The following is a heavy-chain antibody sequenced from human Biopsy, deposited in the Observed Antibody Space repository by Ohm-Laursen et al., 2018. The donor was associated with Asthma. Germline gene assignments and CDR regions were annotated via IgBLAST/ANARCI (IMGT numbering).Heavy chain of an antibody. Sequence: SLRLSCAASGFMFRSFGMHWVRQAPGKGLEWVAVISYDGNHKFYEDSVKGRFTISRDNSKDTLYLQMNSLRTEDTAVYYCAKRRGYSGHDNDYWGQGTLVIVPS. J-gene: IGHJ4*02. V-gene: IGHV3-30*18. CDR2: ISYDGNHK. CDR3: AKRRGYSGHDNDY. D-gene: IGHD5-12*01. CDR1: GFMFRSFG.